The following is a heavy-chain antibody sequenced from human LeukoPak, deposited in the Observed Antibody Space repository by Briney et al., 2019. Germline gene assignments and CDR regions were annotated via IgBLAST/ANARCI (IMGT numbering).Heavy chain of an antibody. J-gene: IGHJ3*02. CDR3: ARDPYYDSSGGDAFDI. CDR2: IYTSGST. Sequence: SETLSLTCTVSGGSLSSGDYYWSWIRQPAGKGLEWIGRIYTSGSTNYNPSLKSRITISVDTSKNQFSLKLSSVTAADTAVYYCARDPYYDSSGGDAFDIWGQGTMVTVSS. V-gene: IGHV4-61*02. D-gene: IGHD3-22*01. CDR1: GGSLSSGDYY.